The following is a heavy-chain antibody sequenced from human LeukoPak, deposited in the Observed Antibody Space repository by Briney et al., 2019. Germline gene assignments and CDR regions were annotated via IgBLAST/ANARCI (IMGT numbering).Heavy chain of an antibody. CDR2: ISGSGGST. V-gene: IGHV3-23*01. CDR3: AKDAQGVGIAVAGWSDFDY. CDR1: GFTFSSYA. D-gene: IGHD6-19*01. J-gene: IGHJ4*02. Sequence: GGSLRLSCAASGFTFSSYAMSWVRQAPGKGLEWVSAISGSGGSTHYADSVTGRFTISRDNSKNTLYLQMNSLRAEDTAVYYCAKDAQGVGIAVAGWSDFDYWGQGTLVTVSS.